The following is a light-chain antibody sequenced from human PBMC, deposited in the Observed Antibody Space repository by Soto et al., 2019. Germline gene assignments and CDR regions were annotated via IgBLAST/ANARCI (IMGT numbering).Light chain of an antibody. CDR3: AVWDDRLNGYV. V-gene: IGLV1-44*01. CDR2: GND. J-gene: IGLJ1*01. Sequence: QSVLTQPPSVSGTPGQRVTISCSGSSSNIGSNTVNWYQQLPGTAPKRLIFGNDRRPSGVPDRFSGSKSGTSASLAISGLQSDDEADYYCAVWDDRLNGYVFGTGTKVTVL. CDR1: SSNIGSNT.